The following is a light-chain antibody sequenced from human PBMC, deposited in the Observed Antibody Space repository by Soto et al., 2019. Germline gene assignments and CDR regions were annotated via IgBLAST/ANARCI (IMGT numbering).Light chain of an antibody. V-gene: IGKV3-20*01. CDR3: QQYGNSPPYS. J-gene: IGKJ2*03. CDR2: GAS. Sequence: IVLTQSPGPLSLSPGERATLSCRASQSVSRSHLAWYQQKPGQAPRLLIYGASSRATGIADRFSGSGSGTDFPLTISRLVPEDFAVYYCQQYGNSPPYSFGQGTKLEIK. CDR1: QSVSRSH.